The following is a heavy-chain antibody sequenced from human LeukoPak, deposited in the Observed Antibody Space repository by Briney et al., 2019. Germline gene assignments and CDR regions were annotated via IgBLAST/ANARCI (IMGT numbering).Heavy chain of an antibody. CDR3: ARDSRFGKLLIPYFDY. CDR1: GFTFSSHS. V-gene: IGHV3-48*02. Sequence: PGGSLRLSCAASGFTFSSHSMNWVRQAPGKGLEWVSYISSSGSTIYYADSVKGRFTISRDNAKNSLYLQMNSLRDEDTAVYYCARDSRFGKLLIPYFDYWGQGTLVTVSS. CDR2: ISSSGSTI. J-gene: IGHJ4*02. D-gene: IGHD3-10*01.